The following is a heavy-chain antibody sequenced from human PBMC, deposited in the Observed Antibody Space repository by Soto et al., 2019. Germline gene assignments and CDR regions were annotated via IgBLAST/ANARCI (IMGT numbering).Heavy chain of an antibody. CDR2: ISYDGSNK. V-gene: IGHV3-30*18. CDR1: GFTFSSYG. CDR3: AKVVSYVEEEGDFDY. D-gene: IGHD4-17*01. J-gene: IGHJ4*02. Sequence: QVQLVESGGGVVQPGRSLRLSCAASGFTFSSYGMHWVRQAPGKGLEWVAVISYDGSNKYYADSVKGRFTISRDNSKNTLYLQMNSLRAEDTAVYYCAKVVSYVEEEGDFDYWGQGTLVTVSS.